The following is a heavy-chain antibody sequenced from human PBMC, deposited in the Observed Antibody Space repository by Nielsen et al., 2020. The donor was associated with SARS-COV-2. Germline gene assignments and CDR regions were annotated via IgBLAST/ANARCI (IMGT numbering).Heavy chain of an antibody. CDR2: ISYDGSNK. V-gene: IGHV3-30*03. J-gene: IGHJ6*02. D-gene: IGHD3-22*01. CDR3: ARASYGGYYPYYYYYGMDV. Sequence: WIRQPPGKGLEWVAVISYDGSNKYYADSVKGRFTISRDNSKNTLYLQMNSLRAEDTAVYYCARASYGGYYPYYYYYGMDVWGQGTTVTVSS.